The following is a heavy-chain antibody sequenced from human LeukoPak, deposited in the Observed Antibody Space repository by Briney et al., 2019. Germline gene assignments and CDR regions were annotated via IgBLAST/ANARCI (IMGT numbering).Heavy chain of an antibody. V-gene: IGHV4-39*01. CDR3: ALTAALYYYDSSGPNNWFDP. J-gene: IGHJ5*02. D-gene: IGHD3-22*01. CDR1: GGSISSSSYY. Sequence: PSETLSLTCTVSGGSISSSSYYWGWIRQPPGKGLEWIGSIYYSGSTYYNPSLKSRVTISVDTSKNQFSLKLSSATAADTAVYYCALTAALYYYDSSGPNNWFDPWGQGTLVTVSS. CDR2: IYYSGST.